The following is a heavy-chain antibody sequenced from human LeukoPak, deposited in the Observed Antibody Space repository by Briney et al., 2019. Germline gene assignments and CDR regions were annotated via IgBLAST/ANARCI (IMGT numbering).Heavy chain of an antibody. J-gene: IGHJ4*02. D-gene: IGHD3/OR15-3a*01. CDR2: INPSGGST. CDR3: ARVVWAGYYYFDY. CDR1: GYTFTGYY. V-gene: IGHV1-46*01. Sequence: ASVKVSCKASGYTFTGYYMHWVRQAPGQGLEWMGIINPSGGSTSYAQKFQGRVTMTRDMSTSTVYMELSSLRSEDTAVYYCARVVWAGYYYFDYWGQGTLVTVSS.